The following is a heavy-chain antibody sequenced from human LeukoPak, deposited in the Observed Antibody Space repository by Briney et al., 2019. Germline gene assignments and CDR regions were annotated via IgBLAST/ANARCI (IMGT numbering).Heavy chain of an antibody. CDR3: ARAAGLRPFDI. Sequence: PGGSLRLSCAASGFTFSSYWMHWVRQAPGKGLVWVSRINSDGSSTSYADSLKGRFTISRDNAKNTLYLQMNSLRAEDTAVYYCARAAGLRPFDIWGQGTMVTVSS. CDR1: GFTFSSYW. CDR2: INSDGSST. V-gene: IGHV3-74*01. D-gene: IGHD6-13*01. J-gene: IGHJ3*02.